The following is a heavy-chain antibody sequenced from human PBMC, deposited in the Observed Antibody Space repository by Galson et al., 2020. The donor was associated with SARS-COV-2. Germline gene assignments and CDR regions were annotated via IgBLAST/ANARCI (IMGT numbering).Heavy chain of an antibody. CDR1: GFTFDDYA. CDR2: ISWNSGSI. J-gene: IGHJ4*02. D-gene: IGHD5-12*01. V-gene: IGHV3-9*01. Sequence: LSLTCAASGFTFDDYAMHWVRQAPGKGLEWGSGISWNSGSIGYADSVKGRFTISRDNAKNSLYLQMNSLRAEDTALYYCAKDLSEMATICAVGLDYWGQGTLVTVSS. CDR3: AKDLSEMATICAVGLDY.